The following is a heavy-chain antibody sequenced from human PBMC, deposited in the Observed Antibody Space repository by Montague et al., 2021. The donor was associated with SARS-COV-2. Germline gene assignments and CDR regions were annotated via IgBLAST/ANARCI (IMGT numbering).Heavy chain of an antibody. J-gene: IGHJ5*02. D-gene: IGHD3-16*01. Sequence: SETLSLTCTVSGGSISSDNWWTWVRQPPGKGLEWIGDIFHSGTTNYNPSLKSRPTISVDKSKNQISLKLISVTAADTATYYCALPLGGARFDPWGQGTLVTVSS. CDR1: GGSISSDNW. CDR3: ALPLGGARFDP. CDR2: IFHSGTT. V-gene: IGHV4-4*02.